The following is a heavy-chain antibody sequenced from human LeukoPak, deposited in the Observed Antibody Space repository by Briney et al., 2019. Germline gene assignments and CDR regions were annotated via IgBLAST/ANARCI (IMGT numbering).Heavy chain of an antibody. Sequence: GGSLRLSCAASGFTFSSYSVNWVRQAPGKGLEWVSSISSSSYIYYADSVKGRFTISRDNAKNSLYLQMNSLRAEDTAVYYCASSTSSTSEYDYWGQGTLVTVSS. CDR2: ISSSSYI. CDR1: GFTFSSYS. J-gene: IGHJ4*02. CDR3: ASSTSSTSEYDY. V-gene: IGHV3-21*01. D-gene: IGHD2-2*01.